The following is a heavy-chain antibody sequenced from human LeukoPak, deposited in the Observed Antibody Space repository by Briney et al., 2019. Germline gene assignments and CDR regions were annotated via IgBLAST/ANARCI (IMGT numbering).Heavy chain of an antibody. D-gene: IGHD6-6*01. CDR2: FDPEDGET. CDR3: ASRPYYYYGMDV. J-gene: IGHJ6*02. Sequence: SVKVSCKVSGYTLTELSMHWVRQAPGKGFEWMGGFDPEDGETIYAQKFQGRVTMTEDTSTDTAYMELSSLRSEDTAVYYCASRPYYYYGMDVWGQGTTVTVSS. CDR1: GYTLTELS. V-gene: IGHV1-24*01.